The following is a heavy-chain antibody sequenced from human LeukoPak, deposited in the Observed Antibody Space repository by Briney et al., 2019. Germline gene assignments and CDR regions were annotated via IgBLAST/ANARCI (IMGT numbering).Heavy chain of an antibody. J-gene: IGHJ4*02. D-gene: IGHD3-22*01. CDR3: ARVTGYMIEDYFDY. Sequence: PSETLSLTCGVYGGSFSGYYWSWIRQPPGKGLEWIGYIYYSGSTNYNPSLKSRVTISVDTSKNQFSLKLRSVTAADTAVYYCARVTGYMIEDYFDYWGQGTLVTVSS. CDR2: IYYSGST. V-gene: IGHV4-59*01. CDR1: GGSFSGYY.